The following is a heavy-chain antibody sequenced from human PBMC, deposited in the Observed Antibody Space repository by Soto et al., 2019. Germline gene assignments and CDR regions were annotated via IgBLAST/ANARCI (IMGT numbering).Heavy chain of an antibody. CDR1: GFTFSDYY. CDR3: ARVSTMAYFDAFDI. D-gene: IGHD3-10*01. V-gene: IGHV3-11*01. Sequence: GGSLRLSCAASGFTFSDYYMSWIRQAPGKGLEWVSYISSSGSTIYYADSVKGRFTISRDNAKNSLYLQMNSLRAEDTAVYYCARVSTMAYFDAFDIWGQGTMVTVSS. CDR2: ISSSGSTI. J-gene: IGHJ3*02.